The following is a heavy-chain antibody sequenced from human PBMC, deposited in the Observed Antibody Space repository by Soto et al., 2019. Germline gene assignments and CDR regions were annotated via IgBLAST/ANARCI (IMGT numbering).Heavy chain of an antibody. CDR3: ASLHSSSWYIDY. V-gene: IGHV4-4*02. CDR2: IYYSGCT. CDR1: GGSISSSNW. D-gene: IGHD6-13*01. J-gene: IGHJ4*02. Sequence: SETLSLTYAVSGGSISSSNWCRCVSQHPGKGLEWIGDIYYSGCTNYNPSLKSRVTISVDTSKNQFSLKLSSVTAADTAVYYCASLHSSSWYIDYWGQGTLVTVSS.